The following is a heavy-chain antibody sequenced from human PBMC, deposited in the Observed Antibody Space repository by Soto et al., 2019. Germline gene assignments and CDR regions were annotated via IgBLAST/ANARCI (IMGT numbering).Heavy chain of an antibody. V-gene: IGHV4-31*03. CDR2: IYYSGST. CDR1: GGYISRGGYY. D-gene: IGHD2-15*01. Sequence: PSENLSITCTVSGGYISRGGYYWSWIRQHPGKRLEWIGYIYYSGSTYYNPSLKSRVTISVDTSKNQFSLKLSSVTAADTAVYYCVRIAYCSGGSCSRLPNYYFDYWGQGTLVTVSS. J-gene: IGHJ4*02. CDR3: VRIAYCSGGSCSRLPNYYFDY.